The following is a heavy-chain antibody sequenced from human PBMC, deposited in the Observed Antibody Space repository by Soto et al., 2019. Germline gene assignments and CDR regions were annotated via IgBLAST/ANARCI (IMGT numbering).Heavy chain of an antibody. CDR1: GYTFTSHD. D-gene: IGHD6-6*01. CDR2: LNPHNGKT. J-gene: IGHJ4*02. CDR3: ARVSSIAARRSFNS. V-gene: IGHV1-8*01. Sequence: ASVKVSCKASGYTFTSHDINWVREATGQGLEWMGWLNPHNGKTGYAQRFQGRVTMTWNATTGTVYLELSSLRSEDTAMYYCARVSSIAARRSFNSWGQGTLVTVSS.